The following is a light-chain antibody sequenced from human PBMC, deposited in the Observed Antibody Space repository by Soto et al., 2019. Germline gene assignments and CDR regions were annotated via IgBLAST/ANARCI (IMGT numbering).Light chain of an antibody. Sequence: SYELTQPPSVSVAPGQTATITCGGNNIGSKSVYWYQQKPGQAPLLVVFDDSDRPSGIPERFSGSNSGTTATLTISRVEAGDEADYYCQVWHNSLDPSYVFGAGTKLTVL. CDR2: DDS. J-gene: IGLJ1*01. V-gene: IGLV3-21*02. CDR3: QVWHNSLDPSYV. CDR1: NIGSKS.